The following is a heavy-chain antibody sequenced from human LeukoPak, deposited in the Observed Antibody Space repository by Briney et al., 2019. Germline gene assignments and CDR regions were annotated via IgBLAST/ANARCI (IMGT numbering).Heavy chain of an antibody. J-gene: IGHJ4*02. CDR3: ARVGRPYSPLIRYFDY. CDR2: IYYSGST. Sequence: SETLSLTCTVSGGSISRYYWSWIRQPPGKGLEWLGYIYYSGSTNYNPSLKSRVTISVDTSKNQFSLKLSSVTAADTAVYYCARVGRPYSPLIRYFDYWGQGTLVTVSS. V-gene: IGHV4-59*01. CDR1: GGSISRYY. D-gene: IGHD5-18*01.